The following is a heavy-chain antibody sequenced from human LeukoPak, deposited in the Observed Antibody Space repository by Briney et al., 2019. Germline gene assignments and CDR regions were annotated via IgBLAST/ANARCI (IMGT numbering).Heavy chain of an antibody. D-gene: IGHD6-13*01. Sequence: GESLKISCKGSGYSFTSYWIGWVRQMPGKGLEWMGIIYPGDSDTRYSPSFQGQVTISADKSISTAYLQWSSLKASDTAMYYCARQRDSSSWYFGRSGYNWFDPWGQGTLVTVSS. CDR2: IYPGDSDT. V-gene: IGHV5-51*01. CDR3: ARQRDSSSWYFGRSGYNWFDP. CDR1: GYSFTSYW. J-gene: IGHJ5*02.